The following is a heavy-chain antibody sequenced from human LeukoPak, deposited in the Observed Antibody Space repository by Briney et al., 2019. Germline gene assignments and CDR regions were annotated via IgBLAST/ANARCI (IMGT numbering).Heavy chain of an antibody. CDR1: GGSFSGYY. V-gene: IGHV4-34*01. Sequence: KASETLSLTCAVYGGSFSGYYWSWIRQPPGKGLEWIGEINHSGSTNYNPSLKSRVTISVDTSKNQFSLKLSSVTAADTAVYYCARGPCSSTSCYYYYYGMDVWGQGTTVTVSS. CDR2: INHSGST. J-gene: IGHJ6*02. CDR3: ARGPCSSTSCYYYYYGMDV. D-gene: IGHD2-2*01.